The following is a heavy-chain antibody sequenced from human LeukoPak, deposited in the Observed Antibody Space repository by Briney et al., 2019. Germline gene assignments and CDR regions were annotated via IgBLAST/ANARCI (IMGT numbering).Heavy chain of an antibody. CDR1: GYTFTSYY. D-gene: IGHD3-16*01. CDR3: ARGAQSPRGRFDP. Sequence: ASVQVSCKASGYTFTSYYMHWVRQAPGQGLEWMGIINPSGGSTTYAQKFQGRVTMTRDTSTSTVYMELSSLRSEDTAVYYCARGAQSPRGRFDPWGQGTLVTVSS. CDR2: INPSGGST. J-gene: IGHJ5*02. V-gene: IGHV1-46*01.